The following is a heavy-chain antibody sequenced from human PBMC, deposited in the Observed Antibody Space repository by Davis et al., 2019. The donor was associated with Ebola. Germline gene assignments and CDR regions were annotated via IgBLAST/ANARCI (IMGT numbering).Heavy chain of an antibody. CDR2: ISSSGSTI. CDR3: ARDLYCSSTSCFYYYYYGMDV. D-gene: IGHD2-2*01. Sequence: GGSLRLSCAASGFTFSSYEMNWVRQAPGKGLEWVSYISSSGSTIYYADSVKGRFTISRDNAKNSLYLQMNSLRAEDTAVYYCARDLYCSSTSCFYYYYYGMDVWGQGTTVTVSS. J-gene: IGHJ6*02. V-gene: IGHV3-48*03. CDR1: GFTFSSYE.